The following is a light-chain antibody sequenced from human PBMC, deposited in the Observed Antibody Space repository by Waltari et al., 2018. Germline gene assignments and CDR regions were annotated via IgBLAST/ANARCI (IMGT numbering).Light chain of an antibody. V-gene: IGKV4-1*01. CDR1: QSLLFNANNKNY. Sequence: DIVMTQSPDSLTVSLGERATITCKSGQSLLFNANNKNYLAWFQKKPGQPPKRLIYWASTRESGVPDRFSGSGSGTDFTLTISSLQPADVAVYYCQQYLDTPSFGPGTRVEIK. CDR3: QQYLDTPS. J-gene: IGKJ3*01. CDR2: WAS.